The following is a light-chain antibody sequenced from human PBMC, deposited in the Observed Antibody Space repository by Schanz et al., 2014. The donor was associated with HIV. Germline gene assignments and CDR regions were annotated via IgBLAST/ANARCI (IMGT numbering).Light chain of an antibody. Sequence: QSVLTQPPSVSGAPGQRVTISCTGSSSNMGTGFDVHWYQLLPGTAPKVLIFANTHRPSGVPDRFSGSKSGTSASLAITGLQAEDEGDYYCQSFDTSLSAVVFGGGTKLPVL. CDR1: SSNMGTGFD. CDR3: QSFDTSLSAVV. J-gene: IGLJ2*01. V-gene: IGLV1-40*01. CDR2: ANT.